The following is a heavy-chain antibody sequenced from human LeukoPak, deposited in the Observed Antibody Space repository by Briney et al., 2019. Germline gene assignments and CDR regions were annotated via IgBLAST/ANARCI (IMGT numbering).Heavy chain of an antibody. V-gene: IGHV4-39*01. CDR3: ARHLYGEILSWFDP. Sequence: KPSETLSLTCTVSGGSISSSSYYWGWIRQPPGKGLEWIGSIYYSGSTYYNPSLKSRVPIHVDTSKNQFSLKLRSVTAADTAVYYCARHLYGEILSWFDPWGQGTLVTVSS. D-gene: IGHD4-17*01. CDR2: IYYSGST. CDR1: GGSISSSSYY. J-gene: IGHJ5*02.